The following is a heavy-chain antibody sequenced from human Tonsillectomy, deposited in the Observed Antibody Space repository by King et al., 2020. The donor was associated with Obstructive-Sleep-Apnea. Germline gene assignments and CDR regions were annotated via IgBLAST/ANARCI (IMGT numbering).Heavy chain of an antibody. D-gene: IGHD3-22*01. Sequence: VQLVESGGGMVQPGRALRLSCAASGFKFNNYGMHWVRQAPGKGLEWVALLHYDGAYEYYADSVRGRFTISRDNSKNTLYLLMNSLRADDTAVYYWARGPHYDSSAYYLDLWGQGALVTVSA. CDR3: ARGPHYDSSAYYLDL. J-gene: IGHJ4*02. CDR2: LHYDGAYE. V-gene: IGHV3-33*01. CDR1: GFKFNNYG.